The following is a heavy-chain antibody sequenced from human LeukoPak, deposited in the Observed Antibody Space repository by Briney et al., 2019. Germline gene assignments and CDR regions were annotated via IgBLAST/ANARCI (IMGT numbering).Heavy chain of an antibody. Sequence: PGGSLRLSCAASGFTFSTFNMNWVRQAPGKGLEWVSSITSSGSHIYYEDSVKGRFTISRDNAKNSLYLQMSSLRAEDTAVYYCACGPDYYDSSGYIDYWGQGTLVTVSS. CDR2: ITSSGSHI. J-gene: IGHJ4*02. D-gene: IGHD3-22*01. CDR1: GFTFSTFN. CDR3: ACGPDYYDSSGYIDY. V-gene: IGHV3-21*01.